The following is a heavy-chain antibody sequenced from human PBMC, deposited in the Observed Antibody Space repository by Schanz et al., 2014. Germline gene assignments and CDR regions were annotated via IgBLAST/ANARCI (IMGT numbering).Heavy chain of an antibody. V-gene: IGHV3-15*01. J-gene: IGHJ6*03. Sequence: EVQLVESGGGLVQPGGSLRLSCAGSGFAFSSNWMNWVRQAPGKGLEWVGRIKSKVDGGTTDNAAPVKARFTISRDDSKNTLYLQMNSLKTEDTAVYYCTTAERITMFEVVAYYYYDMDVWGKGTTVTVSS. CDR3: TTAERITMFEVVAYYYYDMDV. CDR2: IKSKVDGGTT. D-gene: IGHD3-3*01. CDR1: GFAFSSNW.